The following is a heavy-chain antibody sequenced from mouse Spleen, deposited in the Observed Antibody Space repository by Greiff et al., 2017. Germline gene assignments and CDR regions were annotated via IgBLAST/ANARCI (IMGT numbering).Heavy chain of an antibody. J-gene: IGHJ2*01. CDR2: IDPANGNT. Sequence: EVQLQQSVAELVRPGASVKLSCTASGFNIKNTYMHWVKQRPEQGLEWIGRIDPANGNTKYAPKFQGKATITADTSSNTAYLQLSSLTSEDTAIYYCAYDLLWLRRGGYYWGQGTTLTVSS. V-gene: IGHV14-3*01. CDR3: AYDLLWLRRGGYY. CDR1: GFNIKNTY. D-gene: IGHD2-2*01.